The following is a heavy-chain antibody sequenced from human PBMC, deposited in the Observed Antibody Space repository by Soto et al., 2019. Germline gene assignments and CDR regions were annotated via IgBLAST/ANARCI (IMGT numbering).Heavy chain of an antibody. CDR3: AKDYYYGSGSLMEYYFDY. J-gene: IGHJ4*02. D-gene: IGHD3-10*01. Sequence: GGSLRLSCAASGFTFDDYAMHWVRQAPGKGLEWVSGISWNSGSIGYADSVKGRFTISRDNAKNSLYLQMNSLRAEDTALYYCAKDYYYGSGSLMEYYFDYWGQGTLVTVSS. CDR2: ISWNSGSI. V-gene: IGHV3-9*01. CDR1: GFTFDDYA.